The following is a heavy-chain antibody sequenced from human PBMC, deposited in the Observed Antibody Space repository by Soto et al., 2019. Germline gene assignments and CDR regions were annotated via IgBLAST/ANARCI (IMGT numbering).Heavy chain of an antibody. CDR3: ARTGPLYYYDSSGPLRDWFDP. D-gene: IGHD3-22*01. CDR2: IVPIFGTA. Sequence: SVKVSCKASGGTFSSYAISWVRQAPGQGLEWMGGIVPIFGTANYAQKFQGRVTITADESTSTAYMELSSLRSEDTAVYYCARTGPLYYYDSSGPLRDWFDPWGQRTLDTVSS. V-gene: IGHV1-69*13. J-gene: IGHJ5*02. CDR1: GGTFSSYA.